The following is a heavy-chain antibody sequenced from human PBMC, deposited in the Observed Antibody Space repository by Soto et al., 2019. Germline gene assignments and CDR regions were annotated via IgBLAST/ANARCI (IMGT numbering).Heavy chain of an antibody. V-gene: IGHV3-53*01. D-gene: IGHD2-15*01. CDR1: GFTVSNNY. CDR3: AIAFCIDGSICGFDY. J-gene: IGHJ4*02. CDR2: LYSDGST. Sequence: EVQLVESGGGLIQPGGSLRLSCAASGFTVSNNYMNWVRQAPGKGLESVSVLYSDGSTYYADSVKGRFTISRDIPKNTLYLQMNSLRVEDTALYYCAIAFCIDGSICGFDYWGQGALVTVSS.